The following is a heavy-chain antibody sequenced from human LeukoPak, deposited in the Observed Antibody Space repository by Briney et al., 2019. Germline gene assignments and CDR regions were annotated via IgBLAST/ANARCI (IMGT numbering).Heavy chain of an antibody. Sequence: SETLSLTCTVSGGSISSYYWSWIRQPPGKGLEWIGYIYYSGGTNYNPSLKSRVTISVDPSKRQFSLKLSSVTAADTAVYYCARGYYDFWRGYYTIDYWGQGTLVTVSS. CDR3: ARGYYDFWRGYYTIDY. D-gene: IGHD3-3*01. J-gene: IGHJ4*02. V-gene: IGHV4-59*01. CDR1: GGSISSYY. CDR2: IYYSGGT.